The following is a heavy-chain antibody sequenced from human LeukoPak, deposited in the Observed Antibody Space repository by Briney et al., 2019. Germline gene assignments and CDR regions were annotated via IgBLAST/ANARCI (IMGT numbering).Heavy chain of an antibody. CDR2: IYTSGST. Sequence: SETLSLTCTVSGGSISSYYWSWIRQPAGKGLEWIGRIYTSGSTNYNPSLKSRATMSVDTSKNQFSLKLSSVTAEDTAVYYCARDRGGGPKGSASDYWGQGTLVTVSS. CDR3: ARDRGGGPKGSASDY. V-gene: IGHV4-4*07. D-gene: IGHD6-25*01. J-gene: IGHJ4*02. CDR1: GGSISSYY.